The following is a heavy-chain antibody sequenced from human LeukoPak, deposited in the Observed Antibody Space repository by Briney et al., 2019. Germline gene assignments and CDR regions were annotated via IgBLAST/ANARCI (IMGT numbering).Heavy chain of an antibody. Sequence: SETLSLTCTVSGGSISSYYWSWIRQPPGEGLEWIGCIHYSGSTNYNPSLKSRVTISVDTSKNQFSLKLSSVTAADTAVYYCARVRDRSSYFYDLDYWGQGTLVTVSS. J-gene: IGHJ4*02. CDR3: ARVRDRSSYFYDLDY. D-gene: IGHD3-22*01. CDR2: IHYSGST. CDR1: GGSISSYY. V-gene: IGHV4-59*01.